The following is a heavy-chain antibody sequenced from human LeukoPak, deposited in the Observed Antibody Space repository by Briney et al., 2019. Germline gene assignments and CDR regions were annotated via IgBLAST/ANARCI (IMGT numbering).Heavy chain of an antibody. V-gene: IGHV3-15*01. D-gene: IGHD3-16*01. J-gene: IGHJ4*02. CDR3: TTVHGAGPVNFDY. CDR1: GFTFSNAW. Sequence: GGSLRLSCAASGFTFSNAWMSWVRQAPGKGLEWVGRIKSRTDGEKTDYAAPVKGRFSISRDDSENTLYLQMNSLKNEDTAVYFCTTVHGAGPVNFDYWGQGSLVTVSS. CDR2: IKSRTDGEKT.